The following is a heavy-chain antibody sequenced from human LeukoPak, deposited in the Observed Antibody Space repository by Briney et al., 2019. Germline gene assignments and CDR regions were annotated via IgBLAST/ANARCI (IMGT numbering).Heavy chain of an antibody. CDR1: GYTFSTYS. CDR2: ISPYNGNT. CDR3: AREAYLWVGDVAHRPFDF. J-gene: IGHJ4*02. D-gene: IGHD3-16*01. V-gene: IGHV1-18*01. Sequence: SVTVSCMASGYTFSTYSFSWVRLAPGQGLQWVGWISPYNGNTNYAQNLQGRVTLTTDTSTSTAYMELTNLTSDDTAVYYCAREAYLWVGDVAHRPFDFWGQGTLVTVSS.